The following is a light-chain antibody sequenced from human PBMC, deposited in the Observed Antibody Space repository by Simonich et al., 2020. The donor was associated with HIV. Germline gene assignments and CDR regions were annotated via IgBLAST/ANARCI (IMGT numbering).Light chain of an antibody. CDR1: HSVSSN. Sequence: ETVMTQSPATLSVSPGERAILSCRASHSVSSNLAWYQQKPGQAPRLLIYGASTRSTGIPARFSGSGSGTEFTLTINSLQSGDFAVYYCQHYNNWPPWTFGQGTKVEIK. V-gene: IGKV3-15*01. J-gene: IGKJ1*01. CDR2: GAS. CDR3: QHYNNWPPWT.